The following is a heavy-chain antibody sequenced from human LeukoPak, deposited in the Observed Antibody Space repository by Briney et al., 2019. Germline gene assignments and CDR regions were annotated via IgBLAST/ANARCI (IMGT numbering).Heavy chain of an antibody. CDR1: GFTFSSYA. J-gene: IGHJ3*02. CDR2: ISYDGSNK. V-gene: IGHV3-30*04. D-gene: IGHD6-13*01. Sequence: GGSLRLSCAASGFTFSSYAMHWVRQAPGKGLEWVAVISYDGSNKYYADSVKGRFTISRDNSKNTLYLQMNSLRAEDTAVYYCARDLRWRGIAARSAFDIWGQGTMVTVSS. CDR3: ARDLRWRGIAARSAFDI.